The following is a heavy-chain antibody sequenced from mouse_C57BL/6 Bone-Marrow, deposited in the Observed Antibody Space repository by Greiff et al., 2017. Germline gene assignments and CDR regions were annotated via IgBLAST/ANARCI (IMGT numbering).Heavy chain of an antibody. J-gene: IGHJ2*01. CDR3: ARTGEFVW. CDR2: IYPNSGST. V-gene: IGHV1-64*01. Sequence: QVQLQQPGAELVKPGASVKLSCKASGYTFTSYWMHWVKQRPGQGLEWIGMIYPNSGSTNYNEKFKSKDTLTVDKSSSTAYMQLSSLTSEDSVVYYCARTGEFVWWGQRNTLTVLS. CDR1: GYTFTSYW.